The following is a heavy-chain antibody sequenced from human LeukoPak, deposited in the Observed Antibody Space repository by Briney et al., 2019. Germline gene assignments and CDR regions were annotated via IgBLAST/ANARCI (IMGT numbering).Heavy chain of an antibody. D-gene: IGHD3-10*01. J-gene: IGHJ4*02. CDR3: ASIRLITQVDY. Sequence: SETLSLTCTVSGGSISSGGYYWSWIRQHPGKGLEWIGYIYYSGSTYYNPSLKSRVTISVDTSKNQFSLKLSSVTAADTAVYYCASIRLITQVDYWGQGTLVTVSS. V-gene: IGHV4-31*03. CDR2: IYYSGST. CDR1: GGSISSGGYY.